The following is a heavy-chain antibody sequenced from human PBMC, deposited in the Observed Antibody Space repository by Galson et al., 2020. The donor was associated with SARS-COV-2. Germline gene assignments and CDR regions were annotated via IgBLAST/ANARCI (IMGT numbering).Heavy chain of an antibody. CDR1: GGTFSSYT. CDR2: IIPILGIA. V-gene: IGHV1-69*04. Sequence: SVKVSCKASGGTFSSYTISWVRQPPGQGLEWMGRIIPILGIANYAQKFQGRVTIAADKSTSTAYMELSSLRSEDTAVYYCARDYPVTTAPSGYYYGMDFWGQGTTVTVSS. J-gene: IGHJ6*02. D-gene: IGHD4-4*01. CDR3: ARDYPVTTAPSGYYYGMDF.